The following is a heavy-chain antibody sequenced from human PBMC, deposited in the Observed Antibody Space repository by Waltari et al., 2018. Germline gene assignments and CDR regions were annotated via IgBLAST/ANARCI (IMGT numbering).Heavy chain of an antibody. J-gene: IGHJ5*02. Sequence: QMQVQQWGAGLLKPSETLSLTCTVYGGSFSGSSWSWIRQSPGKGLEWIGEINPSGTTNVKASLQSRVTISVDTSKSHFSLKLTSVTAADTALYYCARESGSGWYWFDPWGQGIPVTVSS. V-gene: IGHV4-34*02. CDR3: ARESGSGWYWFDP. D-gene: IGHD6-19*01. CDR2: INPSGTT. CDR1: GGSFSGSS.